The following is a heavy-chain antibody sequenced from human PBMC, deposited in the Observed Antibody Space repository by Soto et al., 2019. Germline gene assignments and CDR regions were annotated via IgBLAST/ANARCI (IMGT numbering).Heavy chain of an antibody. J-gene: IGHJ5*02. V-gene: IGHV1-69*02. D-gene: IGHD1-7*01. CDR3: ARDLTGTPFGP. Sequence: SVKVSCKASGGTFSSYTISWVRQAPGQGLEWMGRIIPILGIANYAQKFQGRVTITADKSTSTAYMGLSSLRSEDTAVYYCARDLTGTPFGPWGQGTLVTVSS. CDR2: IIPILGIA. CDR1: GGTFSSYT.